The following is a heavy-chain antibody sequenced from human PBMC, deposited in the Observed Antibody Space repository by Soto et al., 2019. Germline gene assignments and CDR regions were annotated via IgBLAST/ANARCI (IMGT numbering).Heavy chain of an antibody. CDR1: GYTFTSYA. Sequence: ASVKVSCKASGYTFTSYAMHWVRQAPGQRLEWMGWINAGNGNTKYSQKFQGRVTITRDTSASTAYMELSSLRSEDTAVYYCARARNTDYYDSSGYYFGNYNLFDPWGQGTLVTVSS. CDR3: ARARNTDYYDSSGYYFGNYNLFDP. V-gene: IGHV1-3*01. D-gene: IGHD3-22*01. CDR2: INAGNGNT. J-gene: IGHJ5*02.